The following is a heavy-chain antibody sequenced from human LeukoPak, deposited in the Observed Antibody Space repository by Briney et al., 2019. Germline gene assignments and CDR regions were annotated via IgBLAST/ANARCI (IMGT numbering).Heavy chain of an antibody. CDR2: MSPNSGNT. J-gene: IGHJ4*02. CDR1: GYTFTTYD. Sequence: ASVNVSCKASGYTFTTYDINWVRQATGQRFEWLGWMSPNSGNTGYAQKFQGRVTMTRSTSMSTAYMELSSLKSEDTAVYYCTRGPPNWGYDFWGQGTLVTVSS. V-gene: IGHV1-8*01. D-gene: IGHD7-27*01. CDR3: TRGPPNWGYDF.